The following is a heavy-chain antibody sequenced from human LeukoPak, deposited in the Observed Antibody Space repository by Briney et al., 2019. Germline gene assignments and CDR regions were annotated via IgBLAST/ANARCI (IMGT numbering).Heavy chain of an antibody. CDR2: ISWNSGSI. CDR1: GFTFDDYA. CDR3: AKDSYDSSGYHLGFDY. V-gene: IGHV3-9*01. J-gene: IGHJ4*02. Sequence: GGSLRLSCAASGFTFDDYAMQWVRQAPGKGLEWVSGISWNSGSIGYADSVKGRFTISRDNAKNSLYLQMNSLRAEDTALYYCAKDSYDSSGYHLGFDYWGQGTLVTVSS. D-gene: IGHD3-22*01.